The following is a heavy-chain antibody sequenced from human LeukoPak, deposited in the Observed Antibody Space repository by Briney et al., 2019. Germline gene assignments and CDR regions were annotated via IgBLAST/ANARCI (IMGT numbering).Heavy chain of an antibody. CDR1: GFSFTNYA. V-gene: IGHV3-21*01. CDR2: ISPGSDYI. CDR3: ARGLREGGFDL. Sequence: GGSLRLSCAASGFSFTNYAMNWVRQAPGKGLEWVSSISPGSDYIFYADSVRGRFTISRDNAMNSLYLQMNSLRAEDTAIYYCARGLREGGFDLWGQGTLVTVSS. J-gene: IGHJ4*02.